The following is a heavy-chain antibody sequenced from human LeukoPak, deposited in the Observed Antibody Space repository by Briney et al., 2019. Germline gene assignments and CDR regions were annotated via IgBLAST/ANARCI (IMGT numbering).Heavy chain of an antibody. CDR3: ARDLGSSGSYFDY. CDR2: IYSGGSA. CDR1: GFTVSSNY. D-gene: IGHD6-19*01. J-gene: IGHJ4*02. V-gene: IGHV3-66*02. Sequence: PGGSLRLSCAVSGFTVSSNYTSWVRQAPGKGLEGVSVIYSGGSAYYTDSVKGRFTFSRDNSKNTLYLQMNRLRPEDTALYYCARDLGSSGSYFDYWGQGTLVTVSS.